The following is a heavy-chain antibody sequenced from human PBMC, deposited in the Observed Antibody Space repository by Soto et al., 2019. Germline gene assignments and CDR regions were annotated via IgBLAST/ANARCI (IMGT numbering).Heavy chain of an antibody. CDR1: GGTFSSYT. CDR2: IIPILGIA. V-gene: IGHV1-69*04. Sequence: SVKVSCKASGGTFSSYTISWVRQAPGQGLEWMGRIIPILGIANYAQKFQGRVTITADKSTSTAYMELSSLRSEDTAVYYCARDSSSSWYYFDLWGQGTLVTVSS. CDR3: ARDSSSSWYYFDL. J-gene: IGHJ4*02. D-gene: IGHD6-13*01.